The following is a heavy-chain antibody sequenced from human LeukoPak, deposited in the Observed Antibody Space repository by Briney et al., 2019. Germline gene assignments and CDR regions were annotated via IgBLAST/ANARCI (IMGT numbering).Heavy chain of an antibody. D-gene: IGHD2-2*01. CDR1: GFTFSSYW. Sequence: PGGSLRLSCAASGFTFSSYWMHWVRQAPGKGLVWVSRINSDGSSTSYANSVKGRFTISRDNAKNTLYLQMNSLRAEDTAVYYCARVYSCRNWFDPWGQGTLVTVSS. CDR3: ARVYSCRNWFDP. J-gene: IGHJ5*02. CDR2: INSDGSST. V-gene: IGHV3-74*01.